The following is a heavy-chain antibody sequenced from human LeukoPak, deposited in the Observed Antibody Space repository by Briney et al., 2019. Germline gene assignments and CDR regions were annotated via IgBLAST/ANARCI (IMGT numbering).Heavy chain of an antibody. Sequence: GGSLRLSCAASGFTFCSYWMHWVRQAPGKGLVWVSRICDGGSTTTYADSVKGRFTISRDNAKNTLYLQMIGLRAEDTAVYYCSRSAYYDGSGNYYDYWGQGTLVTVSS. D-gene: IGHD3-22*01. J-gene: IGHJ4*02. CDR3: SRSAYYDGSGNYYDY. V-gene: IGHV3-74*01. CDR2: ICDGGSTT. CDR1: GFTFCSYW.